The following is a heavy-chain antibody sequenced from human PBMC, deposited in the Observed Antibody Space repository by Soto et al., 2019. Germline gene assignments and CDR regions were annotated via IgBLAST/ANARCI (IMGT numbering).Heavy chain of an antibody. D-gene: IGHD3-3*01. Sequence: QVQLVQSGAEVKKPGSSVKVSCKASGGTFSSYAISWVRQAPGQGLEWMGGIIPLFGTANYAQKFQGRVTITADESTSTAYMEVSSLRSEDTAVYYCAREADYDFWSGYSPYYFDYWGQGTLVTVSS. CDR2: IIPLFGTA. CDR1: GGTFSSYA. J-gene: IGHJ4*02. CDR3: AREADYDFWSGYSPYYFDY. V-gene: IGHV1-69*01.